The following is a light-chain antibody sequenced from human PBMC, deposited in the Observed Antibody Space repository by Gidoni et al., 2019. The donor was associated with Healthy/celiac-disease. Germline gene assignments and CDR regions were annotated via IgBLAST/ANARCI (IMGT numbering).Light chain of an antibody. CDR2: QDS. CDR3: QAWDSSHVV. J-gene: IGLJ2*01. CDR1: KLWDKY. Sequence: SYELTPPPSVSVSPGQTASITCSGDKLWDKYACWYQQKPGQSPVLVIYQDSKRPSGIPERFSGSNSGNTATLTISGTQAMDEADYYCQAWDSSHVVFGGGTKLTVL. V-gene: IGLV3-1*01.